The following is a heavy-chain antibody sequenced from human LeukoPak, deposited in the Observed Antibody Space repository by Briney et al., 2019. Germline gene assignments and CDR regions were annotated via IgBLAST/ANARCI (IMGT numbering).Heavy chain of an antibody. CDR2: IYSGGST. V-gene: IGHV3-53*01. CDR3: AREGGGKYYYYYGMDV. J-gene: IGHJ6*02. CDR1: GFTVSSNY. Sequence: GGSLRLSCAASGFTVSSNYMSWVRQAPGKGLEWVSVIYSGGSTYYADSVKGRFTISRDNSKNTLYLQMNSLRAEDTAVYYCAREGGGKYYYYYGMDVWGQGTTVTVS. D-gene: IGHD2-15*01.